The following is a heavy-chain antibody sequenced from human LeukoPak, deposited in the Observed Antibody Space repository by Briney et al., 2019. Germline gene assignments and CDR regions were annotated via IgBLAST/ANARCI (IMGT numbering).Heavy chain of an antibody. CDR3: ARRYCSGGSCYRAFDI. J-gene: IGHJ3*02. D-gene: IGHD2-15*01. CDR1: GFTFSRDA. CDR2: ISSSGSTI. Sequence: GGSLRLSCGASGFTFSRDAMNWVRQAPGKGLEWVSYISSSGSTIYYADSVKGRFTISRDNAKNSLYLQMNSLRAEDTAVYYCARRYCSGGSCYRAFDIWGQGTMVTVSS. V-gene: IGHV3-48*03.